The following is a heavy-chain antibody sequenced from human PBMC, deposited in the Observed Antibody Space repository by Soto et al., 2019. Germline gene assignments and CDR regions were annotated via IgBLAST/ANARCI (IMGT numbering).Heavy chain of an antibody. CDR1: GFIFSNYW. V-gene: IGHV3-7*01. J-gene: IGHJ4*02. CDR3: ASESEDLTSNFDY. Sequence: GGSLRLSCAASGFIFSNYWMSWVRQAPGRGLEWVANIKQDGSEKYYMDSVRGRFTISRDNAKNSLYLQMNSLRAEDTAVYYWASESEDLTSNFDYWGQANLVTVSS. CDR2: IKQDGSEK.